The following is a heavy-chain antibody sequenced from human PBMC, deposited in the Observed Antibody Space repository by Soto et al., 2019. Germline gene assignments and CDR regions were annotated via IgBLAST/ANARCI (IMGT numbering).Heavy chain of an antibody. CDR3: ARGGAESGMI. Sequence: QVQLQESGPGLVEPSGTLSLTCVVSGGSISSSHWWSWVRQPPGKGLECIGQIFQSGSTYYNPSLKRRVTISVDKSKNQFSLKLTSVTAADTAVYYCARGGAESGMIWGQGTLVTVSS. CDR1: GGSISSSHW. CDR2: IFQSGST. J-gene: IGHJ4*02. V-gene: IGHV4-4*02. D-gene: IGHD6-13*01.